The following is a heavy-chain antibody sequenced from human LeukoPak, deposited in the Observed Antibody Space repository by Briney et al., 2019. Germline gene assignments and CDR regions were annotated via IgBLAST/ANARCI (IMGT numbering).Heavy chain of an antibody. CDR2: IIGSGGYS. J-gene: IGHJ4*02. CDR1: GFTFSSYA. V-gene: IGHV3-23*01. CDR3: VKLRGIYLDFDS. Sequence: GGSLRLSCAASGFTFSSYAMSWVRQAPGKGLEWVSAIIGSGGYSYYADSVKGRFTISRDNSKNTLSLQMDSLRAEDTAVYYCVKLRGIYLDFDSWGRGTLVSVSS. D-gene: IGHD1-26*01.